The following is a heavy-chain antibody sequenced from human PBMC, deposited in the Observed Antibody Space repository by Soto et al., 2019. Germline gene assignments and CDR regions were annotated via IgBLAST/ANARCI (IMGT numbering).Heavy chain of an antibody. J-gene: IGHJ4*02. CDR3: AKGTYGVTTVTKFDY. Sequence: GGSLRLSCAASGFTFDDYAMHWVRQAPGKGLEWVSGISWNSGSIGYADSVKGRFTISRDNAKNSLYLQMNSLRAEDTALYYCAKGTYGVTTVTKFDYWGQGTLVTVSS. D-gene: IGHD4-17*01. CDR1: GFTFDDYA. CDR2: ISWNSGSI. V-gene: IGHV3-9*01.